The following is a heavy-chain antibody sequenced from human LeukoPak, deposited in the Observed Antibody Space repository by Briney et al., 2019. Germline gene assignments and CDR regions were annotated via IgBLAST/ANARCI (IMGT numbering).Heavy chain of an antibody. D-gene: IGHD3-22*01. J-gene: IGHJ4*02. V-gene: IGHV4-39*07. Sequence: SETLSLTCTVSGGSISSYYWGWIRQPPGKGLEWIGSIYYSGSTYYNLSLKSRVTISVDTSKNQFSLKLSSVTAADTAVYYCASQDYYDSVLDYWGQGTLVTVSS. CDR1: GGSISSYY. CDR3: ASQDYYDSVLDY. CDR2: IYYSGST.